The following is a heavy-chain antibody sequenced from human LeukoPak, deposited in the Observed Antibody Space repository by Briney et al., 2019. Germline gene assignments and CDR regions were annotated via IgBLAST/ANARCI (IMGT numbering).Heavy chain of an antibody. J-gene: IGHJ4*02. CDR3: AKAAVGGIKGDY. CDR2: ISWNSGSI. D-gene: IGHD3-16*01. CDR1: GFTFDDYA. V-gene: IGHV3-9*01. Sequence: PGGSLRLSCAASGFTFDDYAMPWVRQAPGKGLEWVSGISWNSGSIGYADSVKGRFTISRDNAKNSLYLQMNSLRAEDTALYYCAKAAVGGIKGDYWGQGTLVTVSS.